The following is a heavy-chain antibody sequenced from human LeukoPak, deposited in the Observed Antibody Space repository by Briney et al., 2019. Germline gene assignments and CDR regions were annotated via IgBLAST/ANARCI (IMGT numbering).Heavy chain of an antibody. CDR1: GLTSSSYA. CDR2: IPYHGSNK. Sequence: TLRLSCAASGLTSSSYAMHWVRQAPGEGLGSVAFIPYHGSNKYYAPSAKGRFPISRDNSTTTLYLQMNSLRAEETPLYYCGNTLSSYGGSDYWGQGTLVTVSS. J-gene: IGHJ4*02. CDR3: GNTLSSYGGSDY. D-gene: IGHD4-23*01. V-gene: IGHV3-30*02.